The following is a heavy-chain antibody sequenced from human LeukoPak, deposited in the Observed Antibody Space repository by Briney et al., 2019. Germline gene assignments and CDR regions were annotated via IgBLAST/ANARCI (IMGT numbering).Heavy chain of an antibody. D-gene: IGHD1-20*01. CDR1: GFTFTSSA. Sequence: AASVKVSCKASGFTFTSSAMQWVRQARGLRLEWIGWIVVGSGNTNYAQKFQERVTITRDMSTSTAYMELSSLRSEDTAVYYCAVINWNDGATFDYWGQGTLVTVSS. CDR3: AVINWNDGATFDY. CDR2: IVVGSGNT. J-gene: IGHJ4*02. V-gene: IGHV1-58*02.